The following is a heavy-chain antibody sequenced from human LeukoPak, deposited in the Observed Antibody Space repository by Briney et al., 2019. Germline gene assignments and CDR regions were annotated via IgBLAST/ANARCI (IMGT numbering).Heavy chain of an antibody. Sequence: GGSLRLSCAASGFTFSSYWMHWARQVPGKGLVWVSHINSDGSSTSYADSVKGRFTISRDNAKNTLYLQMNSLRVEDTAVYYCGRGGTPASLDYWGQGTLVTVSS. CDR2: INSDGSST. D-gene: IGHD3-16*01. J-gene: IGHJ4*02. CDR3: GRGGTPASLDY. CDR1: GFTFSSYW. V-gene: IGHV3-74*01.